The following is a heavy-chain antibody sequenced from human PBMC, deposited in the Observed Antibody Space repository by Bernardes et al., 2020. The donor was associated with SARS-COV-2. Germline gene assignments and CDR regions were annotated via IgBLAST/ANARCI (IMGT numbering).Heavy chain of an antibody. J-gene: IGHJ6*02. V-gene: IGHV3-23*01. CDR3: AKVMSRVQIPFYYYYGMDV. CDR2: ISGSGGST. D-gene: IGHD1-1*01. CDR1: GFTFSSYA. Sequence: GGSLRLSCAASGFTFSSYAMSWVRQAPGKGLEWVSAISGSGGSTYYADSVKGRFTISRDNSKNTLYLQMNSLRAEDTAVYYCAKVMSRVQIPFYYYYGMDVGGQGTTVTVSS.